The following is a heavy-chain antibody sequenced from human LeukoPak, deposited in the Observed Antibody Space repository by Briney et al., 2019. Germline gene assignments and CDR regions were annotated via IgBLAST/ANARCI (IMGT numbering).Heavy chain of an antibody. D-gene: IGHD3-9*01. CDR3: VKDLTGTWSFDY. J-gene: IGHJ4*02. Sequence: TGGSLRLSCAASGFTFSSYAMSWVRQAPGKGLEWVSAISGSGGSTYYADSVKGRFTISRDNSKNALYLQLTSLRLEDTALYYCVKDLTGTWSFDYWGQGTLVTVSS. CDR1: GFTFSSYA. V-gene: IGHV3-23*01. CDR2: ISGSGGST.